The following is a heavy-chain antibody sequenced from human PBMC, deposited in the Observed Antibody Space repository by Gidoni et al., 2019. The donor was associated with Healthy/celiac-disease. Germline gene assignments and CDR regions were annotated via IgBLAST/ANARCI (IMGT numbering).Heavy chain of an antibody. D-gene: IGHD4-17*01. CDR2: INHSGST. J-gene: IGHJ1*01. CDR1: GGSFSGYY. CDR3: AGPPTALRYFQH. Sequence: HVQLQQWGAGLLKPSDTLSLTCAVYGGSFSGYYWSWIRQPPGKGLEWIGEINHSGSTNYNPSLKSRVTISVDTSKNQFSLKLSSVTAADTAVYYCAGPPTALRYFQHWGQGTLVTVSS. V-gene: IGHV4-34*01.